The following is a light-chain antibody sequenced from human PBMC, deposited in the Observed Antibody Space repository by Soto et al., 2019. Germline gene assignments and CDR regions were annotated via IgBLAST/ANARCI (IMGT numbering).Light chain of an antibody. CDR1: SSDVGSYNY. V-gene: IGLV2-11*01. Sequence: QSALTQPRSVSGSPGESVTISCSGTSSDVGSYNYVSWYQQYPGKAPKVMIYDVSERPSEVPVRFSGSKSGNTASLTISGLQAEDEAEYFCCSYTSSSTLVFGGGTKLTVL. CDR3: CSYTSSSTLV. J-gene: IGLJ2*01. CDR2: DVS.